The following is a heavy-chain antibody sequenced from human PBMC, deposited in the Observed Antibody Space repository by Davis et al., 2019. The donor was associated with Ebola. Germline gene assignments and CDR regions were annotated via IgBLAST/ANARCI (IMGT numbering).Heavy chain of an antibody. D-gene: IGHD2-15*01. V-gene: IGHV4-39*01. CDR2: IYYSGST. CDR3: ARQKVVANDY. CDR1: GGSISSSSYY. J-gene: IGHJ4*02. Sequence: SETLSLTCTVSGGSISSSSYYWGWIRQPPGKGLEWIGSIYYSGSTYYNPSLKSRVTISVDTSKNQFSLKLSSVTAADTAVYYCARQKVVANDYWGQGTLVTVSS.